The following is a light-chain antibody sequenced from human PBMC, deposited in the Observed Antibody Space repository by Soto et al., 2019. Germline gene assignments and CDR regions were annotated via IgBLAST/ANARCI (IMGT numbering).Light chain of an antibody. Sequence: EIVLTQSPATLSLSPGERATLSCRASQSVSSYLAWYQQKPGQAPRLLIYDASNRATGIPARFSGSGSGTACTLTISSLEPEDFAVYYCQQRSNWPWTFGQGTKVEIK. CDR2: DAS. CDR1: QSVSSY. CDR3: QQRSNWPWT. V-gene: IGKV3-11*01. J-gene: IGKJ1*01.